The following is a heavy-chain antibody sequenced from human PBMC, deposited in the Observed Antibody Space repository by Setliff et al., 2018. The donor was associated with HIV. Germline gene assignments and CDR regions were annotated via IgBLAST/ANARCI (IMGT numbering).Heavy chain of an antibody. Sequence: SETLSLTCAVSGGSISSYYWSWIRQSPEKGLEWIGYIYHSGITSFNPSLKSRVTMSMDMSKNLFSLNLSSVTAADSAVYYCARIAWKQGAVGSFCDYWGQGGLVTVS. V-gene: IGHV4-59*01. CDR3: ARIAWKQGAVGSFCDY. CDR2: IYHSGIT. CDR1: GGSISSYY. D-gene: IGHD3-10*01. J-gene: IGHJ4*02.